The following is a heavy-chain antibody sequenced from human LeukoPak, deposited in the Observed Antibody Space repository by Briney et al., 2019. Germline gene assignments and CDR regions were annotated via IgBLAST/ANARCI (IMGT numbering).Heavy chain of an antibody. Sequence: ASVKVSCKVSGYTLTELSMHWVRQAPGKGLEWMGGFDPEDGETNYAQKFQGRVTITADESTSTAYMELSSLRSEDTAVYYCARDLFYDILTGDWGQGTLVTVSS. D-gene: IGHD3-9*01. CDR1: GYTLTELS. CDR3: ARDLFYDILTGD. J-gene: IGHJ4*02. V-gene: IGHV1-24*01. CDR2: FDPEDGET.